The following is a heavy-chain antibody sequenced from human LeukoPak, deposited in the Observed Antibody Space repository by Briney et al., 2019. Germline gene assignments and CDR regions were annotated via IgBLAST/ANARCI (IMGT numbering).Heavy chain of an antibody. CDR1: GYSFTSYW. CDR3: ARLESFYYYYYHMDV. Sequence: GESLKISCKGSGYSFTSYWIGWVRQMPGQGLECMGIIYPGDSDTRYSPSFQGQVTISADKSISTAYLQWSSLKASDTAIYYCARLESFYYYYYHMDVWGKGTTVTVSS. CDR2: IYPGDSDT. J-gene: IGHJ6*03. V-gene: IGHV5-51*01. D-gene: IGHD1-1*01.